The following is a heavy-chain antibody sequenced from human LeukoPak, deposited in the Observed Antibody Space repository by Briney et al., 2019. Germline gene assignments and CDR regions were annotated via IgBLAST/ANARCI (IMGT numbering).Heavy chain of an antibody. CDR1: GYTFTSYD. V-gene: IGHV1-8*01. D-gene: IGHD4-17*01. J-gene: IGHJ6*03. Sequence: ASVKVSCKAPGYTFTSYDINWVRQAAGQGLEWMGWMNPNSGNTGYAQKFQGRVTMTRNTSISTAYMELSSLRSEDTAVYYCARAVVTTRGYYYYYMDVWGKGTTVTISS. CDR2: MNPNSGNT. CDR3: ARAVVTTRGYYYYYMDV.